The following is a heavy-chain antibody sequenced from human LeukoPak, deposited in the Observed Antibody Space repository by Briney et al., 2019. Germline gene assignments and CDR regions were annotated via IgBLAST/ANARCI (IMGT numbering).Heavy chain of an antibody. D-gene: IGHD6-13*01. V-gene: IGHV3-23*01. CDR3: AKDKYSSTRPNNWFDP. Sequence: AGGSLRLSRAASGFTFSSYAMSWVRQAPGKGLEWVSAISGSGGSTYYADSVKGRFTISRDNSKNTLYLQMNSLRAADTAVYYCAKDKYSSTRPNNWFDPWGQGTLVTVSS. CDR2: ISGSGGST. J-gene: IGHJ5*02. CDR1: GFTFSSYA.